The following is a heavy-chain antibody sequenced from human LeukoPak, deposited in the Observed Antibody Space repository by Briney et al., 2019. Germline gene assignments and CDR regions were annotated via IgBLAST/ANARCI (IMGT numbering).Heavy chain of an antibody. J-gene: IGHJ4*02. CDR1: GGSMSGYY. Sequence: SETLSLTCTVYGGSMSGYYWSWIRQPPGKGLEWIGSIKDSGDTSNNPSLKSRVTISVDTSKNQFSLKLTSVTAADTAVYYCAGSHIAVAGTSYFDYWGQGTLVTVSS. D-gene: IGHD6-19*01. CDR2: IKDSGDT. CDR3: AGSHIAVAGTSYFDY. V-gene: IGHV4-59*01.